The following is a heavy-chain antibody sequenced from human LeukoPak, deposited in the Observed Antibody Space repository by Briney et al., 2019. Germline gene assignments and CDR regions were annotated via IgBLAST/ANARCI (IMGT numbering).Heavy chain of an antibody. CDR2: IWYDGSKK. CDR1: GFIFSSYG. V-gene: IGHV3-33*01. CDR3: ARDGISNTWYRWFDP. Sequence: GRSLRLSCAASGFIFSSYGMHWVRQAPGKGLEWVAIIWYDGSKKYYADSVKGRFIISRDNSENMLYLQMNSMRADDTAIYYCARDGISNTWYRWFDPWGQGTLVTVSS. J-gene: IGHJ5*02. D-gene: IGHD3-3*02.